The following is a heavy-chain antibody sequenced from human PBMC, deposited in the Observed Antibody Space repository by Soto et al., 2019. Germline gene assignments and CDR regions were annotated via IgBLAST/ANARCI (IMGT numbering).Heavy chain of an antibody. J-gene: IGHJ2*01. CDR1: GGTFSSYT. Sequence: QVQLVQSGAEVKKPGSSVTVSCKASGGTFSSYTISWVRQAPGQGLEWMGGIIPIFGTANYAQKFQGRVTIXXDXSRXTAYRELSSLRSEDTAVYYCARGNHRWLQLWYFDLWGRGTLVTVSS. V-gene: IGHV1-69*12. CDR3: ARGNHRWLQLWYFDL. CDR2: IIPIFGTA. D-gene: IGHD5-12*01.